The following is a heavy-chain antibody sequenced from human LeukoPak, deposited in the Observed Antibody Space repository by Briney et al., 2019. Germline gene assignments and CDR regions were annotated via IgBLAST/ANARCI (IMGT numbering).Heavy chain of an antibody. CDR3: AREVQYLQYPLPPYFDY. Sequence: GGSLRLSCAASGFTFSSYWMSWVRQAPGKGLEWVANIKQDGSEKYYVDSVKGRFTISRDNAKNSLYLQMNSLRAEDTAVYYCAREVQYLQYPLPPYFDYWGQGTLVTVSS. V-gene: IGHV3-7*01. D-gene: IGHD2-2*01. CDR2: IKQDGSEK. CDR1: GFTFSSYW. J-gene: IGHJ4*02.